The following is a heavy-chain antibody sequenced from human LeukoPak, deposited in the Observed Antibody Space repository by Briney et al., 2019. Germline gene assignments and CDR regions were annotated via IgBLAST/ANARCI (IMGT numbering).Heavy chain of an antibody. CDR3: ARGRQWLDFDY. D-gene: IGHD6-19*01. V-gene: IGHV3-30-3*01. CDR2: ISYDGSNK. J-gene: IGHJ4*02. CDR1: GFTFSSYA. Sequence: GGSLRLSCAASGFTFSSYAMHWVRQAPGKGLEWVAVISYDGSNKYYADSVKGRFTISRDNSKNTLYLQMNSLRAEDTAVYYCARGRQWLDFDYWGQGTLVTVSS.